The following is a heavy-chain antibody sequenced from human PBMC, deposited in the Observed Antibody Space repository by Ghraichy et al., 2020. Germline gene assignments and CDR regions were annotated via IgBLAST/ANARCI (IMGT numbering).Heavy chain of an antibody. D-gene: IGHD3-10*01. CDR3: TRQLYYYYYYGMDV. J-gene: IGHJ6*02. CDR1: GFTFGDYA. CDR2: IRSKGYGGTT. V-gene: IGHV3-49*03. Sequence: GGSLRLSCTASGFTFGDYAMNCFRQAPGKGLEWVGFIRSKGYGGTTEYAASVKGRFTISRDDSKSIAYLQMNSLKTEDTAVYYCTRQLYYYYYYGMDVWGQGTTVTVSS.